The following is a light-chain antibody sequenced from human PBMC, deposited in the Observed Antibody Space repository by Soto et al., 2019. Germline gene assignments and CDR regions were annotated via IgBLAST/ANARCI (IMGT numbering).Light chain of an antibody. CDR3: QQSYSTLSIS. Sequence: DIQMPQSPSSLSASVGDRVTITCRASESISRHLNWYQQKPGKAPNLLIYAASSLQNGVPSRFSGGGSWTDFTLTSSNLQPEDFSTYDCQQSYSTLSISFGQWTRLEIK. CDR1: ESISRH. J-gene: IGKJ5*01. CDR2: AAS. V-gene: IGKV1-39*01.